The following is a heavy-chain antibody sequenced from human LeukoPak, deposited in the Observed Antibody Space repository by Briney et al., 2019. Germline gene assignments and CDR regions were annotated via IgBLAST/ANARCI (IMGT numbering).Heavy chain of an antibody. Sequence: SETLSLTCTVSGGSISSSGYYWSWIRQPPGKGLEWIGEINHSGSANYNSSLKSRVTLSIDTSKNQFSLILSSVTAADTAVYYCARSAGYSSAWGQGTRVTVSS. CDR1: GGSISSSGYY. D-gene: IGHD6-19*01. J-gene: IGHJ5*02. V-gene: IGHV4-39*07. CDR3: ARSAGYSSA. CDR2: INHSGSA.